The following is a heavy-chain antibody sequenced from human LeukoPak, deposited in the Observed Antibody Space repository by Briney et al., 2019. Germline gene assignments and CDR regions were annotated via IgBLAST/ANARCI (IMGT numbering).Heavy chain of an antibody. CDR2: MNPNSGNT. V-gene: IGHV1-8*01. D-gene: IGHD4-23*01. CDR1: GYTFSSYD. J-gene: IGHJ3*02. Sequence: ASEKVSCKASGYTFSSYDINWVRQATVQGLEWMGWMNPNSGNTGYAQKFQGRVTMTRNTSISTAYMELSSLRSEDTAVYYCAREGNSGAFDIWGQGTMVTVSS. CDR3: AREGNSGAFDI.